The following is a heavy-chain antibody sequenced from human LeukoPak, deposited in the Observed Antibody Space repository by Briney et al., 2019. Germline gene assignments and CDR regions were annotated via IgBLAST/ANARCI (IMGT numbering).Heavy chain of an antibody. V-gene: IGHV4-59*01. Sequence: SETLSLTCTVSGGSISSYYWSWIRQPPGKGLEWIGYIYYSGSTNYNPSFKSRVTISVDTSKNQFSLKLSSVTAADTPVYYCARARYYYGSGSSFDPWGQGTLVTVSS. CDR2: IYYSGST. CDR1: GGSISSYY. J-gene: IGHJ5*02. D-gene: IGHD3-10*01. CDR3: ARARYYYGSGSSFDP.